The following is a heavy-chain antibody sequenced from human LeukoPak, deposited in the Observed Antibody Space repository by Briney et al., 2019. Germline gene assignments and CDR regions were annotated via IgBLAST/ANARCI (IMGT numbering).Heavy chain of an antibody. Sequence: GGSLRLSCSATGFIFSSDWMKWVRQAPGKGLEWVATIKQDGSAKHYGDSVKGRFTTSRDNAKNTLYLEMNTLRAEDTAVYYCATGEGHWGQGTLVTVSS. V-gene: IGHV3-7*01. J-gene: IGHJ4*02. CDR3: ATGEGH. D-gene: IGHD2-21*01. CDR2: IKQDGSAK. CDR1: GFIFSSDW.